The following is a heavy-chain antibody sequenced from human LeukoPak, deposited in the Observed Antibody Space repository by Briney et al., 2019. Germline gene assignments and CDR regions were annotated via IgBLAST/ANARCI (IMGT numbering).Heavy chain of an antibody. V-gene: IGHV3-30*18. CDR1: GFTFSSYG. J-gene: IGHJ4*02. CDR3: AKPDYGDSPSQVDY. Sequence: PGRSLRLSCAASGFTFSSYGMHWVRQAPGKGLEWVAVISYDGSNKYYADSVKGRFTISRDNSKNTLYLQMNSLRAEDTAVYYCAKPDYGDSPSQVDYWGQGTLVTVSS. D-gene: IGHD4-17*01. CDR2: ISYDGSNK.